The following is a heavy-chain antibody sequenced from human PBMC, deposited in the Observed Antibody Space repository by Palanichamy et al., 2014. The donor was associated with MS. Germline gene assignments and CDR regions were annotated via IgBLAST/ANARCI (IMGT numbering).Heavy chain of an antibody. J-gene: IGHJ5*02. CDR1: GFSLSTSGLA. CDR2: IYWDDDK. D-gene: IGHD1-26*01. V-gene: IGHV2-5*02. Sequence: QITLKESGPTLVKPTQTLTLTCTFSGFSLSTSGLAVGWIRQPPGKALEWLALIYWDDDKRYSSSLKSRLSITKDTSKNQVVLTMTNMDPVDTATYYCAHKVKWGYFDPWGQGTPVTVSS. CDR3: AHKVKWGYFDP.